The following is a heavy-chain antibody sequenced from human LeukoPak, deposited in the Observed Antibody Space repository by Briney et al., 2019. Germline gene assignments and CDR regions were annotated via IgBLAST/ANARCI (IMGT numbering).Heavy chain of an antibody. Sequence: PGGSLRLSCAASGFIFSAYWVTWVRQAPGKGLEWVANMYQDGSEKYYVDSVKGRFTISRDNAKNSLYLQMNSLRAEDTAVYYCARDSLGSVKGAFDIWGQGTMVTVSS. J-gene: IGHJ3*02. D-gene: IGHD2-15*01. V-gene: IGHV3-7*01. CDR3: ARDSLGSVKGAFDI. CDR2: MYQDGSEK. CDR1: GFIFSAYW.